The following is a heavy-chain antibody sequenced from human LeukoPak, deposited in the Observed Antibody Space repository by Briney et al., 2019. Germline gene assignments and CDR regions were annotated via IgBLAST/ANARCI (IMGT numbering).Heavy chain of an antibody. V-gene: IGHV4-38-2*02. CDR3: ARDRGQSSSFLYYFDY. CDR1: GYSISSGYY. D-gene: IGHD6-6*01. Sequence: SETLSLTCAVSGYSISSGYYWGWIRPPPGKGLEWIGIIYHSGSTYYNPSLKSRVTISVDTSKNQFSLKLSSVTAADTAVYYCARDRGQSSSFLYYFDYWGQGTLVTVSS. J-gene: IGHJ4*02. CDR2: IYHSGST.